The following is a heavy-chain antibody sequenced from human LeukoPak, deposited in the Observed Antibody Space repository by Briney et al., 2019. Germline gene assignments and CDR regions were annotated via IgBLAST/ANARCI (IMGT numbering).Heavy chain of an antibody. D-gene: IGHD4-17*01. CDR2: IYSGGST. CDR1: GFTVSSNY. V-gene: IGHV3-53*01. Sequence: PGGSLRLSCAASGFTVSSNYMSWVRQAPGKGLEWVSVIYSGGSTYYADSVKGRFTISRDNSKNTLYLQMNSLRAEDTAVYYCAPRDYGDKTIDYWGQGTLVTVSS. CDR3: APRDYGDKTIDY. J-gene: IGHJ4*02.